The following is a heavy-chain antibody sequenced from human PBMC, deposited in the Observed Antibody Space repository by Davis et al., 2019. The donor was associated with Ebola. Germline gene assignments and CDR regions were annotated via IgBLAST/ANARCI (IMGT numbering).Heavy chain of an antibody. V-gene: IGHV3-23*01. CDR2: ISGSGCST. Sequence: GESLKISCAASGFPCSSHALSWVRQAPGKGLEWVSAISGSGCSTYYAHAVRGRFTISRDNSKNTLSLQMNSLRAEDTAVYYCARDGWGRWELLTATYYFDYWGQGTLVTVSS. CDR3: ARDGWGRWELLTATYYFDY. D-gene: IGHD1-26*01. J-gene: IGHJ4*02. CDR1: GFPCSSHA.